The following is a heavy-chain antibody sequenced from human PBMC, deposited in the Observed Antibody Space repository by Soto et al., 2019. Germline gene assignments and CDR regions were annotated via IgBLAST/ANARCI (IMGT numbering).Heavy chain of an antibody. CDR2: IYYSGST. CDR1: GGSISSYY. J-gene: IGHJ4*02. V-gene: IGHV4-59*08. CDR3: GRQYSGYDYLGNFDY. Sequence: SETLSLTCTVSGGSISSYYWSWIRQPPGKGLEWIGYIYYSGSTNYNPSLKSRVTISVDTSKNQFSLKLSSVTAADTAVYYCGRQYSGYDYLGNFDYWGQGTLVTVSS. D-gene: IGHD5-12*01.